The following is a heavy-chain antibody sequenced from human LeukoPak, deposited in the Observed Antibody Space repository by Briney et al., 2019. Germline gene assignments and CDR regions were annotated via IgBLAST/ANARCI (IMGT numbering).Heavy chain of an antibody. V-gene: IGHV1-69*05. CDR1: GGTFRTYS. CDR3: ARVDRYHFYLDV. J-gene: IGHJ6*03. CDR2: IIPIFGTP. Sequence: ASVKVSCKASGGTFRTYSVTWVRQAPGQGLEWMGGIIPIFGTPNYAQKFQGRVKVTTDDATGTAYMELSSLMSEDTAIYYCARVDRYHFYLDVWGKGTPVTVPS.